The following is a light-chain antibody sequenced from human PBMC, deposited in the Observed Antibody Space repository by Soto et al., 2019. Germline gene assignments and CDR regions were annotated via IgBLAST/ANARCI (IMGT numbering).Light chain of an antibody. CDR1: QSISSW. CDR3: QQYNSYPQT. Sequence: DIQMTQSPSTLSASVGDRVTITCRASQSISSWLAWYQQKPGKAPKLLIYDASSLESGVPSRFSGSGSGTEFTLTISSLQPDVFATYYCQQYNSYPQTFGQGTKVEIK. CDR2: DAS. J-gene: IGKJ1*01. V-gene: IGKV1-5*01.